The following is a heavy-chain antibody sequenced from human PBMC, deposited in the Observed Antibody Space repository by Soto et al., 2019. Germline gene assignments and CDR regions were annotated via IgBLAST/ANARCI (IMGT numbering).Heavy chain of an antibody. V-gene: IGHV4-4*02. Sequence: ASETLSLTCTVSGGSISSKNWWNWVRQSPGKGLEWIGEINHSGSTSYHPSLKSRVTISVDTSKNQFSLRLSSVTAADTAVYYCARASSLEWLLNSYYYYMDVWGKGT. CDR2: INHSGST. J-gene: IGHJ6*03. D-gene: IGHD3-3*01. CDR1: GGSISSKNW. CDR3: ARASSLEWLLNSYYYYMDV.